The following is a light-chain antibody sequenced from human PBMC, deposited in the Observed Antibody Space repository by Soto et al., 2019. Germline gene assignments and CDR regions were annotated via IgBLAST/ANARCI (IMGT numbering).Light chain of an antibody. V-gene: IGLV2-14*01. J-gene: IGLJ1*01. CDR2: EVS. Sequence: QSVLTQPASVSGSPGQSITISCTGTSSDVGGYNYVSWYQHHPGKAPKLMIYEVSDRPSGISNRFSGSKSGNTASLTISGLQAEDEADYYCSSYTTTTTYVFGTGTQLTVL. CDR1: SSDVGGYNY. CDR3: SSYTTTTTYV.